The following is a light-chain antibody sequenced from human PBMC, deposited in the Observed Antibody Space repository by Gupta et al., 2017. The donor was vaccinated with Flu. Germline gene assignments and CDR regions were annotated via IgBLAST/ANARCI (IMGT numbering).Light chain of an antibody. V-gene: IGKV1-9*01. J-gene: IGKJ1*01. CDR3: QQHNSYPRK. CDR2: AAS. Sequence: IQLTPSPSFLSASVGDRVTITCRASQGIATYLAWYQQIPGKAPKLLIYAASILQSGVPSRFSGSGSGTEFTLTISSLQPEDFATYYCQQHNSYPRKFGPGSKVEIK. CDR1: QGIATY.